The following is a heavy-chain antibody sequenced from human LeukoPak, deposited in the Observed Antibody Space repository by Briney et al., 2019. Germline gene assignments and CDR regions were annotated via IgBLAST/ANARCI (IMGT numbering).Heavy chain of an antibody. CDR1: VYTFTSYD. CDR2: MNPNSGNT. D-gene: IGHD6-13*01. CDR3: ARAYRVRQLGGRFDP. Sequence: GASVKVSSTASVYTFTSYDINWVRQATGQGLEWMGWMNPNSGNTGYAQKFRGRVTITRNTSISTAYMELSSLRSEDTAVYYCARAYRVRQLGGRFDPWGQGTLVTVSS. J-gene: IGHJ5*02. V-gene: IGHV1-8*03.